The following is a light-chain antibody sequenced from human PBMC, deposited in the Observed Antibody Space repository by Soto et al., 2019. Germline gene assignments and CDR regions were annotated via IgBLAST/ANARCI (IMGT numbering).Light chain of an antibody. V-gene: IGKV1-39*01. CDR2: AAS. CDR1: QSISSY. CDR3: QQSYSYPPLT. J-gene: IGKJ4*01. Sequence: DIQMTQSPSSLSASVGDRVTITCRASQSISSYLNWYQQKPGKAPKLLIYAASSLQSGVPSRFSGSGSGTDFTLTISSLQLEDFATYYCQQSYSYPPLTFGGGTKVEI.